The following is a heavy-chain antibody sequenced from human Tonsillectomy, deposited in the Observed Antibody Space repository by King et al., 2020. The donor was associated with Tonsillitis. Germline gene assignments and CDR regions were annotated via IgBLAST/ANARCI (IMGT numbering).Heavy chain of an antibody. Sequence: VQLVESGGGVVQPGRSLRLPCAAPGFPFGSYGMHWVPQAPAKGRGGGAVLYKDGRNKYYADSVKGRFTISRDNSKNTLYLQMNSLRAEDTAVYYCAKGPSGLYWYFDLWGRGTLVTVSS. CDR3: AKGPSGLYWYFDL. D-gene: IGHD1-26*01. V-gene: IGHV3-30*18. J-gene: IGHJ2*01. CDR2: LYKDGRNK. CDR1: GFPFGSYG.